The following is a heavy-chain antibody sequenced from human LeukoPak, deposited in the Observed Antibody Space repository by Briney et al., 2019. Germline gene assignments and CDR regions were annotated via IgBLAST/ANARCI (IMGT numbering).Heavy chain of an antibody. CDR2: ISWSSGSI. Sequence: GRSLRLSCAASGFTFDDYAMHWVRQAPGKGLEWVSGISWSSGSIGYADSVKGRFTISRDNAKNSLYLQMNSLRAEDTALYYCATWPVVTGVMNYGMDVWGQGTTVTVSS. D-gene: IGHD4-23*01. CDR1: GFTFDDYA. CDR3: ATWPVVTGVMNYGMDV. J-gene: IGHJ6*02. V-gene: IGHV3-9*01.